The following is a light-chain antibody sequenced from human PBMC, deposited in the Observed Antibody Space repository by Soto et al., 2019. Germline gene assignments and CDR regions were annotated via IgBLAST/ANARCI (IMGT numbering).Light chain of an antibody. J-gene: IGLJ1*01. CDR1: SSDVGGYNY. CDR2: DVS. V-gene: IGLV2-14*01. Sequence: QSALTQPASVSGSPGQSITIPCTGTSSDVGGYNYVSWYQQHPGKAPKFMIYDVSNRPSGVSNRFSGSKSGNTASLTISGLQAEDEADYYCCSYTTSNTRQIVFGTGTNAPS. CDR3: CSYTTSNTRQIV.